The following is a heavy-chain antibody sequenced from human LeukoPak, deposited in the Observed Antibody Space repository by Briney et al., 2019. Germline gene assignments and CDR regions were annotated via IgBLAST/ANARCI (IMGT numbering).Heavy chain of an antibody. CDR2: ISSDGSST. CDR1: GFTFSGYW. J-gene: IGHJ4*02. Sequence: GGSLRLSCAASGFTFSGYWMHWVREAPGKGLVWVSRISSDGSSTSYADSVKGRFTISRDNAKNTLYLQMNSLRAEDTAVYYCARAPTLHDSSGYSFDYWGQGTLVTATS. D-gene: IGHD3-22*01. CDR3: ARAPTLHDSSGYSFDY. V-gene: IGHV3-74*01.